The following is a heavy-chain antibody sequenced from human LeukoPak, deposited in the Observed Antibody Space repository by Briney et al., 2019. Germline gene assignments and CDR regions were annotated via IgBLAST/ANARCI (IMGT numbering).Heavy chain of an antibody. CDR1: GDSVSSNSAT. D-gene: IGHD6-25*01. J-gene: IGHJ4*02. Sequence: SQTLSLTCAISGDSVSSNSATWNWIRQSPSRGLEWLGSTYYRSKWNNDYAVSVESRITINPDISKNQFSLQMNSVTPEDTAVYYCARDLSGRAWEGFDYWGQGTLVTVSS. CDR3: ARDLSGRAWEGFDY. V-gene: IGHV6-1*01. CDR2: TYYRSKWNN.